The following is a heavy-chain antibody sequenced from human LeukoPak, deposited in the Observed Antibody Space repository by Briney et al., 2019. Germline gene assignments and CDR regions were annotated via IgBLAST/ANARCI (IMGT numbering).Heavy chain of an antibody. CDR1: GGSISSYY. CDR3: ARRDTEHYYDSSGYLGY. J-gene: IGHJ4*02. V-gene: IGHV4-59*08. Sequence: PSETLSLTCTVSGGSISSYYWSWIRQPPGKGLEWIGYIYYSGSTNYSPSLKSRVTISVDTSKNQFSLKLSSVTAADTAVYYCARRDTEHYYDSSGYLGYWGQGTLVTVSS. D-gene: IGHD3-22*01. CDR2: IYYSGST.